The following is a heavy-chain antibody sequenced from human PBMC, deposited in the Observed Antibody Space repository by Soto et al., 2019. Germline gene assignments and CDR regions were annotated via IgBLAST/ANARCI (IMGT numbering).Heavy chain of an antibody. CDR2: INPSGGST. CDR1: GYTFTSYY. J-gene: IGHJ1*01. Sequence: ASVKVSCKASGYTFTSYYMHWVRQAPGQGLEWMGIINPSGGSTSYAQKFQGRVTMTRDTSTSTVYMELSSLRSEDTAVYYCARDETLGGNVLMVYVGHFQHWGQGTLVTVSS. V-gene: IGHV1-46*01. D-gene: IGHD2-8*01. CDR3: ARDETLGGNVLMVYVGHFQH.